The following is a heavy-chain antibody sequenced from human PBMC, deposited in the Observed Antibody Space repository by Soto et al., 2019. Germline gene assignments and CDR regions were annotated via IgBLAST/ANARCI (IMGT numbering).Heavy chain of an antibody. CDR2: ISGSGGST. Sequence: GGSLRLSCAASGFTFSSYAMSWVRQAPGKGLEWVSAISGSGGSTYYADSVKGRFTISRDNSKNTLYLQMNSLRAEDTAVYYCAKDSPQYYDDSSGYYYYWGQGTLVTVSS. D-gene: IGHD3-22*01. CDR3: AKDSPQYYDDSSGYYYY. V-gene: IGHV3-23*01. CDR1: GFTFSSYA. J-gene: IGHJ4*02.